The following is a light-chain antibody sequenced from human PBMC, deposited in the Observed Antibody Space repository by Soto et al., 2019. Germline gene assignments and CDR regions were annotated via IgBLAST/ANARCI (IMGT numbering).Light chain of an antibody. Sequence: EIVLTQSPATLSLSPGERATLSCRASQSVSSYLAWYQQKPGQAPRLLMYDASSRATGIPARFCGSGSGTDFTLTISSLEPEDCAVYYCQQRTNWPRTFGQGTKVEIK. V-gene: IGKV3-11*01. CDR1: QSVSSY. CDR2: DAS. CDR3: QQRTNWPRT. J-gene: IGKJ1*01.